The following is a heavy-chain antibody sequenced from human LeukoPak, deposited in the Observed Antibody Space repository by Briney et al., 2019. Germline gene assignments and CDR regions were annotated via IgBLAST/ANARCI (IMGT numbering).Heavy chain of an antibody. CDR1: GGPISSYY. Sequence: SETLSLTCTVSGGPISSYYWSWIRQPPGKGLEWIGYIYYSGSTNYNPSLKSRVTISVDTSKNQFSLKLSSVTAADTAVYYCARVRAYSSSWYSRDYGMDVWGQGTTVTVSS. CDR3: ARVRAYSSSWYSRDYGMDV. CDR2: IYYSGST. D-gene: IGHD6-13*01. V-gene: IGHV4-59*01. J-gene: IGHJ6*02.